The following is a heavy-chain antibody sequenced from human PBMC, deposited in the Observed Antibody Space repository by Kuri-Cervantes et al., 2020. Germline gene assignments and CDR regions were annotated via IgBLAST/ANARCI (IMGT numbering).Heavy chain of an antibody. CDR2: IYYGGST. CDR3: ARVDVGGYLD. V-gene: IGHV4-39*07. D-gene: IGHD5-12*01. J-gene: IGHJ4*02. Sequence: SETLSLTCTVSGGSISSSSYDWGWIRQPPGKGLEWIGSIYYGGSTYYNPSLKSRVTISVDTSKNQFSLKLSSVTAADTAVYYCARVDVGGYLDWGQGTLVTVSS. CDR1: GGSISSSSYD.